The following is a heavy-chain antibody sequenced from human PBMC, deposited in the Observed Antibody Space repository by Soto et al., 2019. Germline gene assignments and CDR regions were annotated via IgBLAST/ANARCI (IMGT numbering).Heavy chain of an antibody. CDR2: ISGYNGDT. CDR1: GYTFTSFG. CDR3: ARDKPQQIVGYNYYYGMDV. V-gene: IGHV1-18*04. J-gene: IGHJ6*02. Sequence: QLHLVQSGAEVKKPWASVKVSCTASGYTFTSFGVSWVRQVPGKGLVWMGWISGYNGDTDYAQKFQCRVTMTTDRYTSTAYMEVSSLISDDTAVYYCARDKPQQIVGYNYYYGMDVWGQVTTVTVSS. D-gene: IGHD6-6*01.